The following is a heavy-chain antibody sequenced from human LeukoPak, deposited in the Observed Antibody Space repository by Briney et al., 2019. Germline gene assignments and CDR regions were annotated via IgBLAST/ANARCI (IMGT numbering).Heavy chain of an antibody. CDR3: AKTYDFWSGSLRWFDP. Sequence: SETLSLTCAVYGGSFSGYYWSWIRQPPGKGLEWIGYIYYSGSTNYNPSLKSRVTISVDTSKNQFSLKLSSVTAADTAVYYCAKTYDFWSGSLRWFDPWGQGTLVTVSS. D-gene: IGHD3-3*01. V-gene: IGHV4-59*01. CDR2: IYYSGST. J-gene: IGHJ5*02. CDR1: GGSFSGYY.